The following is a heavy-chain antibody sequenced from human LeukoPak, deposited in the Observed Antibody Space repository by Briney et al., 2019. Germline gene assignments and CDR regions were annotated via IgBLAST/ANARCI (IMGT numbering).Heavy chain of an antibody. CDR1: GGSISSGGYY. D-gene: IGHD3-10*01. Sequence: SQTLSLTCTVSGGSISSGGYYWIWIRQHPGEGLEWIGSISYSGSTYYNPSLKSRVTISVDTSRNQFSLKLSSVTAADTAVYYCARSLMSFGDYGTWGQGTTVTVSS. CDR3: ARSLMSFGDYGT. V-gene: IGHV4-31*03. J-gene: IGHJ6*02. CDR2: ISYSGST.